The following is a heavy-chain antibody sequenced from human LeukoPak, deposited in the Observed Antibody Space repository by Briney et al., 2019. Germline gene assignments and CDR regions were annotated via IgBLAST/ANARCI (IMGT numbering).Heavy chain of an antibody. CDR3: ARPRPYYGDSLVDV. CDR2: IYWDDDK. J-gene: IGHJ6*02. D-gene: IGHD4-17*01. V-gene: IGHV2-5*02. CDR1: GFSLSTSGVG. Sequence: SGPTLVKPTQTLTLTCTFSGFSLSTSGVGVGWIRQPPGKALEWLALIYWDDDKRYSPSLKSRLTITKDTSKNQVVLTMTNMDPVDTATYYCARPRPYYGDSLVDVWGQGTTVTVSS.